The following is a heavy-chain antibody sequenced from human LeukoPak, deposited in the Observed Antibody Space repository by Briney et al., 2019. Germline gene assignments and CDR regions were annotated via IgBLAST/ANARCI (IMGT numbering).Heavy chain of an antibody. Sequence: ASVKVSCKASGYTFTSYDINWVRQATGQGLEWMGWMNPNSGNTGYAQKFQGRVTITRNTSISTAYMELSSLRSEDTAVYYCARAGSVLTGYDPAEYFQHWGQGTLVTVSS. V-gene: IGHV1-8*03. CDR3: ARAGSVLTGYDPAEYFQH. CDR1: GYTFTSYD. D-gene: IGHD3-9*01. CDR2: MNPNSGNT. J-gene: IGHJ1*01.